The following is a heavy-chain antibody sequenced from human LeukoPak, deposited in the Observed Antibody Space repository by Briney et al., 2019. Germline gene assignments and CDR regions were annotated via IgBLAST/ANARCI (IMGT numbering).Heavy chain of an antibody. CDR3: ARDVGGSLDY. CDR2: IKGDESAR. Sequence: AGSLRLSCAASGFTFSTYCMAWVRQAPGKGLEWVANIKGDESARHQADSVKGRFTISRDNAQHSVYLQMSSLRGEDTDVYYCARDVGGSLDYWGQGTLVTVSS. D-gene: IGHD1-26*01. CDR1: GFTFSTYC. V-gene: IGHV3-7*01. J-gene: IGHJ4*02.